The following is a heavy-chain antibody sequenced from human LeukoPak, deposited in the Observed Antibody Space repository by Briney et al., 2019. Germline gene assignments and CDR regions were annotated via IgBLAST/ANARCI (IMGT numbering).Heavy chain of an antibody. CDR2: IIPMFGTT. V-gene: IGHV1-69*13. J-gene: IGHJ4*02. Sequence: GASVKVSCKSSGGTFSSYAVSWVRQAPGQGLEWMGGIIPMFGTTKYAQKFQGRVTITADESMSTAYMELSSLRSEDTAVYYRAREDGSGSFQPQFDYWGQGTLVTVSS. D-gene: IGHD3-10*01. CDR3: AREDGSGSFQPQFDY. CDR1: GGTFSSYA.